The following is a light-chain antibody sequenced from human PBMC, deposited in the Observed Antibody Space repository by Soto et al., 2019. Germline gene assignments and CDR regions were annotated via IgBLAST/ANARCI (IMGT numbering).Light chain of an antibody. CDR1: QSVLYSSNNKNY. J-gene: IGKJ1*01. CDR2: WAS. CDR3: QQYYKPPQP. V-gene: IGKV4-1*01. Sequence: DIVMTQSPDSLAVSLGERATINCKSSQSVLYSSNNKNYLAWYQQKPGQPPKLLIYWASTRESGVPDRFSGSGSGTDFTLTISSLQAEDVAVYYSQQYYKPPQPFGQGTKVEIK.